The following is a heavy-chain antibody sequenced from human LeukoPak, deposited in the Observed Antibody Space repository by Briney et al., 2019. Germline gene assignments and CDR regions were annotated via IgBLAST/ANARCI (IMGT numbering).Heavy chain of an antibody. CDR3: ARGSSRSPRDAFDI. J-gene: IGHJ3*02. V-gene: IGHV1-46*01. CDR2: ISPSGAST. CDR1: GYTFTSYY. Sequence: HRASVKVSCKASGYTFTSYYMHGVRQAPGQGLEWMGIISPSGASTTYAQNFQGRVTMTRDMSTSTLYMELSSLKSEDTAVYYCARGSSRSPRDAFDIWGQGTMVTVSS.